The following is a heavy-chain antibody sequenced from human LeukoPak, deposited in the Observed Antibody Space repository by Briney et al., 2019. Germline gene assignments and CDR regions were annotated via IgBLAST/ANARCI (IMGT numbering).Heavy chain of an antibody. D-gene: IGHD1-26*01. CDR3: ARGFKWELLKGHFDY. Sequence: ASVKVSCKASGYTFTGYYMHWVRQAPGQGLEWMGWINPNSGGTNYAQKFQGRVTMTRDTSISTAYMELSRLRSDDTAVYYCARGFKWELLKGHFDYWGQGTLVNVSS. J-gene: IGHJ4*02. CDR1: GYTFTGYY. V-gene: IGHV1-2*02. CDR2: INPNSGGT.